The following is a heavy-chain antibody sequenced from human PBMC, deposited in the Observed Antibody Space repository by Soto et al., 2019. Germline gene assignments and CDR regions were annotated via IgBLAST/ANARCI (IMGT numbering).Heavy chain of an antibody. V-gene: IGHV3-23*01. CDR1: GFTFSSYA. J-gene: IGHJ3*02. Sequence: EVQLLESGGGLVQPGGSLRLSCAASGFTFSSYAMNWVRQAPGKGLEWVSAISGSGGSTYYADSVKGRFTISRDSSKNTLYLPMNSLRAEDTAVYYCAKGNSWSPALVLDIWGQGTMVTVSS. CDR2: ISGSGGST. D-gene: IGHD1-7*01. CDR3: AKGNSWSPALVLDI.